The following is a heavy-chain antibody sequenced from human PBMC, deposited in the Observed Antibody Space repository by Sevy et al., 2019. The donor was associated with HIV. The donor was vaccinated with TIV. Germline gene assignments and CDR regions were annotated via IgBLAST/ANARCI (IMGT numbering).Heavy chain of an antibody. D-gene: IGHD3-10*01. CDR1: GYTFTGYY. Sequence: ASVKVSCKASGYTFTGYYMHWVRQAPGQGLEWMGWINPNSGGTNYAQKFQGRVTMTRDTSISTAYMWWSRLRSDDTAVYYCARDGRLTYYYGSGSYYSSHYYYGMDVWGQGTTVTVSS. CDR3: ARDGRLTYYYGSGSYYSSHYYYGMDV. CDR2: INPNSGGT. V-gene: IGHV1-2*02. J-gene: IGHJ6*02.